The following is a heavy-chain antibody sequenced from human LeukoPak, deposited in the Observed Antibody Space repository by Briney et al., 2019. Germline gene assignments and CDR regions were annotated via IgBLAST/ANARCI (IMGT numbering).Heavy chain of an antibody. V-gene: IGHV3-23*01. CDR1: GFTFSSYA. CDR2: ISGSGGST. Sequence: GGSLRLSCAASGFTFSSYAMSWVRQAPGKGLEWGSVISGSGGSTYYADSVKGRFTISRDNSKNTLYLQMNSLRAEDTAVYYCAKDATGSGWFDPWGQGTLVTVSS. CDR3: AKDATGSGWFDP. J-gene: IGHJ5*02. D-gene: IGHD3-10*01.